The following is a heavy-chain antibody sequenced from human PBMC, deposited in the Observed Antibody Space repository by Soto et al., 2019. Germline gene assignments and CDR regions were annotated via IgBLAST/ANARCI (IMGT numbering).Heavy chain of an antibody. J-gene: IGHJ5*02. D-gene: IGHD4-17*01. CDR3: AKDAISGDGIWLMDS. V-gene: IGHV3-23*01. CDR1: GFTFRNYA. Sequence: GGSRRLSCAASGFTFRNYAMTWGGQAPGKGLEWVSSLLLSGSSAYYADSVRGRFTISSDTSANSLYLQMDNLRAEDTAIYYCAKDAISGDGIWLMDSCGQGTVVTVSS. CDR2: LLLSGSSA.